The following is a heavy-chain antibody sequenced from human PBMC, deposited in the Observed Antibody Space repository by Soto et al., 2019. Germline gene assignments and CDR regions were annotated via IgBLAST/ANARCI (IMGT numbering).Heavy chain of an antibody. J-gene: IGHJ4*02. CDR2: ISGSGGST. V-gene: IGHV3-23*01. CDR3: AKEEGDSSSWYPNFDY. CDR1: GFTFSSYA. D-gene: IGHD6-13*01. Sequence: GGSLRLSCAASGFTFSSYAMSWVRQAPGKGLEWVSAISGSGGSTYYADSVKGRFTISRDNSKNTLYLQMNSLRAEDTAVYYCAKEEGDSSSWYPNFDYWGQGTLVTVSS.